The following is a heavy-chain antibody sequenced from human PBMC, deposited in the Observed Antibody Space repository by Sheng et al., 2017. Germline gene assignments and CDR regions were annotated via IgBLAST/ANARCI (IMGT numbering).Heavy chain of an antibody. CDR3: ARDNSGFLGYFDY. D-gene: IGHD3-3*01. CDR2: IYHSGST. CDR1: GYSISNGYY. J-gene: IGHJ4*02. Sequence: QVQLQESGPGLVKPSETLSLTCAVSGYSISNGYYWGWIRQPPGKGLEWIGSIYHSGSTYYNPSLKSRVTISVDTSKNQFSLKLSSVSAADTAVYYCARDNSGFLGYFDYWGQGTLVTVSS. V-gene: IGHV4-38-2*02.